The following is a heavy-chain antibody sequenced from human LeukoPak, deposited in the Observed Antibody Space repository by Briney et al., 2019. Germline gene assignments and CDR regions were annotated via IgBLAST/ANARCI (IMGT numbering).Heavy chain of an antibody. CDR3: ANAGRDSSSTISCGMDV. CDR1: GFTFNNYA. V-gene: IGHV3-23*01. Sequence: GGSLRLSCAASGFTFNNYAMSWVRQAPGKGLEWVSAISGSGGTTYYADSVKGRFTFSRDNSKNTLYLQMNSLRAEDTAVYYCANAGRDSSSTISCGMDVWGQGTTVTVSS. J-gene: IGHJ6*02. CDR2: ISGSGGTT. D-gene: IGHD6-13*01.